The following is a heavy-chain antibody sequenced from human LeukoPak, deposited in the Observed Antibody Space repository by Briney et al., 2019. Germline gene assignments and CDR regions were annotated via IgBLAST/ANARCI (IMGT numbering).Heavy chain of an antibody. CDR1: GFTFSSYA. CDR2: ITGSGVGT. J-gene: IGHJ4*02. Sequence: PGGSLRLSCAASGFTFSSYAMSWVRQAPGKGLEWVSTITGSGVGTYYADSVRGRFTISTDNSKNTVYLQMNSLRAEDTGVYYCARCVRGLFYFDYWGQGTLVTVSS. CDR3: ARCVRGLFYFDY. V-gene: IGHV3-23*01. D-gene: IGHD3-10*02.